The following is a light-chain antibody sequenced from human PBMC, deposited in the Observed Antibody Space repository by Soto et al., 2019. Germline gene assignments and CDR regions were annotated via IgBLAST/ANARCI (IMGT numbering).Light chain of an antibody. Sequence: DIQMTQAPSSLSASVGDRVTITCRARQDISTYLAWYQQKPGKVPKLLISAAYTLQSGVTPRFSGSGSGTDYTLHISSLQPKDVATYYSQKYDNAPLTSGGGTKTQIK. CDR1: QDISTY. CDR3: QKYDNAPLT. J-gene: IGKJ4*01. V-gene: IGKV1-27*01. CDR2: AAY.